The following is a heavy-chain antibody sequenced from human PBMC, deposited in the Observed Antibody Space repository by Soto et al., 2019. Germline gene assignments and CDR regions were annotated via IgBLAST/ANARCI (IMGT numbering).Heavy chain of an antibody. V-gene: IGHV3-33*01. Sequence: QVQLVESGGGVVQPGRSLRLSCAASGFTFSSYGMHWVRQARGKGLEWVAVIWYDGSNKYYADSVKGRFTISRDNSKNTLYLQMNSLRAEDTAVYYCARSIAVAGYFDYWGQGTLVTVSS. D-gene: IGHD6-19*01. CDR1: GFTFSSYG. J-gene: IGHJ4*02. CDR2: IWYDGSNK. CDR3: ARSIAVAGYFDY.